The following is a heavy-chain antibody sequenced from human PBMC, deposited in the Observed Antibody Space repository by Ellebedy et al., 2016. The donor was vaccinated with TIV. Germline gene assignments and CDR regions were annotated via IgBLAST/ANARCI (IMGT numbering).Heavy chain of an antibody. CDR2: IIPIFGTA. V-gene: IGHV1-69*13. CDR1: GGTFSSYA. D-gene: IGHD1-26*01. CDR3: ARAGATTRPSYYYGMDV. J-gene: IGHJ6*02. Sequence: SVTVSCXASGGTFSSYAISWVRQAPGQGLEWMGGIIPIFGTANYAQKFQGRVTITADESTSTAYMELSSLRSEDTAVYYCARAGATTRPSYYYGMDVWGQGTTVTVSS.